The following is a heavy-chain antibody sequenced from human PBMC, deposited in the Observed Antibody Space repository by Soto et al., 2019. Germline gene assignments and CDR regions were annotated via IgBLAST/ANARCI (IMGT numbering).Heavy chain of an antibody. CDR2: IYYSGTTT. CDR3: ARLGGSYAVPHFDY. V-gene: IGHV4-59*08. J-gene: IGHJ4*02. Sequence: PSETLSLTCTVSGGSINYYYWTWIRQPPGEGLEWMGYIYYSGTTTNYNPSLKSRVTLSVDTSKNQFSLKLSSVTAADTAVYYCARLGGSYAVPHFDYWGQGTLVTVSS. D-gene: IGHD1-26*01. CDR1: GGSINYYY.